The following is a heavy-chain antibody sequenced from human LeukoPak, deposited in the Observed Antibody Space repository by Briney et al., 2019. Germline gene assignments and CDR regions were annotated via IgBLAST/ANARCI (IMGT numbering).Heavy chain of an antibody. J-gene: IGHJ4*02. CDR3: AREFIGALDY. CDR1: GFTFSSYA. Sequence: SGGSLRLSCAASGFTFSSYAMHWVRQAPGKGLEWVAVISYDGSNKYYADSVKGRFTISRDNSKNTLYLQMNSLRAEDTAVYYCAREFIGALDYWGQGTLVTVSS. CDR2: ISYDGSNK. V-gene: IGHV3-30-3*01.